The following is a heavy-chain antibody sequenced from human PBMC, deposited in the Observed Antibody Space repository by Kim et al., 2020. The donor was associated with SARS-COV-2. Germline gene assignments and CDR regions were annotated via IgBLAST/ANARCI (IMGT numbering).Heavy chain of an antibody. CDR3: TRVGAAAGSDY. V-gene: IGHV3-73*01. J-gene: IGHJ4*02. Sequence: GGSLRLSCAASGFTFSGSAMHWVRQASGKGLEWVGRIRSKANSYATAYAASVKGRFTISRDDSKNTAYLQMNSLKTEDTAVYYCTRVGAAAGSDYWGQGTLVTVSS. CDR1: GFTFSGSA. CDR2: IRSKANSYAT. D-gene: IGHD6-13*01.